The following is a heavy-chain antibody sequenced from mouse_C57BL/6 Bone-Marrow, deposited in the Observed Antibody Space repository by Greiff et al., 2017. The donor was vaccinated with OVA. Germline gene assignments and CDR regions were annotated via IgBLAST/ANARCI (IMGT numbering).Heavy chain of an antibody. V-gene: IGHV1-4*01. CDR3: ARTRGDGYLPFDY. D-gene: IGHD2-3*01. CDR2: INPSSGYT. Sequence: QVQLQQSGAELARPGASVKMSCKASGYTFTSYTMHWVNQRPGQGLEWIGYINPSSGYTKYNQKFKDKATLTADKSSSTAYMQLSSLTSEDSAVYYCARTRGDGYLPFDYWGQGTTLTVSS. J-gene: IGHJ2*01. CDR1: GYTFTSYT.